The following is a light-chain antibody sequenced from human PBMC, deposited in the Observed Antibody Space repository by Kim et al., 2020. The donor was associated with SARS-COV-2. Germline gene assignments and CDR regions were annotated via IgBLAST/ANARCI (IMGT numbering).Light chain of an antibody. CDR3: QKYDSAPWT. Sequence: ASVGDGVTITCRASQDIANYLAWYQQKPGKVPKLLVYAASALTSGVPSRFSGRRSGTDFTLTISNLQPEDVATYYCQKYDSAPWTFGQGTKVDIK. CDR1: QDIANY. V-gene: IGKV1-27*01. J-gene: IGKJ1*01. CDR2: AAS.